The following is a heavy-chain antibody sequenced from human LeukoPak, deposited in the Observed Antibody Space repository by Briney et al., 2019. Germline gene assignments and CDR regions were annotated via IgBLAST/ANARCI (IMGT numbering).Heavy chain of an antibody. Sequence: SETLSLTCTVSGGSISRYYWSWIRQPAGKGLEWIGRIYTSGSTNYNPSLKSRVTMSVDTSKNQFSLKLSSVTAADTAVYYCAREIVVVPAAQSIFDYWGQGTLVTVSS. CDR2: IYTSGST. D-gene: IGHD2-2*01. J-gene: IGHJ4*02. V-gene: IGHV4-4*07. CDR3: AREIVVVPAAQSIFDY. CDR1: GGSISRYY.